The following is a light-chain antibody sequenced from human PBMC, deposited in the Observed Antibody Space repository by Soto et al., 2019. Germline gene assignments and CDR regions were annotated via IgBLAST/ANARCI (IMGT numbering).Light chain of an antibody. J-gene: IGLJ2*01. Sequence: QSALTQPASVSGSPGQSITISCTGTSSDVGGYNYVSWYQQHRGKAPKLMIYDVSNRPSGVSNRFSGSKSGNPASLTISGLQAEDEADYYCSSYTSSSTLVFGGGTKLTVL. CDR3: SSYTSSSTLV. CDR1: SSDVGGYNY. CDR2: DVS. V-gene: IGLV2-14*01.